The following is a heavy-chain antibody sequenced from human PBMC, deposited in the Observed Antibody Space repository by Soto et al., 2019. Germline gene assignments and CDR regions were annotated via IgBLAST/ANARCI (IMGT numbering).Heavy chain of an antibody. Sequence: QVQLVQSGAEVKKPGASVKVSCKASGYTFTSYAMHWVRQAPGQRLEWMGWINAGNGNTKYSQKFQGRVTITRDTSASAAYMELSSLRSEATAVYYCAKGSAPSTFDYWGQGTLVTVSS. V-gene: IGHV1-3*01. J-gene: IGHJ4*02. CDR2: INAGNGNT. CDR3: AKGSAPSTFDY. CDR1: GYTFTSYA.